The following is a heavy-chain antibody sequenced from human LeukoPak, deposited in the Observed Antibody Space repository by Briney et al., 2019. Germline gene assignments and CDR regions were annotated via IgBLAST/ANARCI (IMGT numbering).Heavy chain of an antibody. CDR3: ARSSTWYFDY. J-gene: IGHJ4*02. D-gene: IGHD6-13*01. Sequence: GLEWIGSIYYSGSTYFNPSLKSRITIFVDTSKNQFSLKLSSLTAADTAVYYCARSSTWYFDYWGQGTLVTVSS. V-gene: IGHV4-39*01. CDR2: IYYSGST.